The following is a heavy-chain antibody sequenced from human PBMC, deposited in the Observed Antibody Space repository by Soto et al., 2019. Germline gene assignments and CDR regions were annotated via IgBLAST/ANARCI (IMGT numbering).Heavy chain of an antibody. Sequence: QVQLVESGGGVVQPGRSLRLSCAASGFTFSSYCMHWVSQAPGKGLEWVAVISYDGSNKYYADSVKGRFTISRYNSKNALYLQMNSLRAEDTAVYYCANFADWGQGTLVTVSS. V-gene: IGHV3-30*18. CDR2: ISYDGSNK. D-gene: IGHD3-3*01. J-gene: IGHJ4*02. CDR1: GFTFSSYC. CDR3: ANFAD.